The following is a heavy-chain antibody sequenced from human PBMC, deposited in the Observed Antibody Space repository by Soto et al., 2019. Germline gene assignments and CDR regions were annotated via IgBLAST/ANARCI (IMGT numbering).Heavy chain of an antibody. Sequence: SETLSLTCTVSGGSISSYYWSWIRQPPGKGLEWIGYIYYSGSTNYNPSLKSRVTISVDTSKNQFSLKLSSVTAADTAVYYCARGPTYYDFWSAGLDYYYGMDVCGQATTVTVSS. CDR3: ARGPTYYDFWSAGLDYYYGMDV. D-gene: IGHD3-3*01. CDR2: IYYSGST. J-gene: IGHJ6*02. CDR1: GGSISSYY. V-gene: IGHV4-59*01.